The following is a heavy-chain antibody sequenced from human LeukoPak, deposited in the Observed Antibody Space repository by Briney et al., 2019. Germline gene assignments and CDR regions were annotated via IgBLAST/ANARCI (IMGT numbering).Heavy chain of an antibody. CDR2: IIPILGIA. V-gene: IGHV1-69*04. D-gene: IGHD1-14*01. CDR1: GGTFSSYA. Sequence: ASVKVSCKASGGTFSSYAISWVRQAPGQGLEWMGRIIPILGIANYAQKFQGRVTMTRNTSISTAYMELSSLRSEDTAVYYCARGRKRNYSPYGMDVWGQGTTVTVSS. CDR3: ARGRKRNYSPYGMDV. J-gene: IGHJ6*02.